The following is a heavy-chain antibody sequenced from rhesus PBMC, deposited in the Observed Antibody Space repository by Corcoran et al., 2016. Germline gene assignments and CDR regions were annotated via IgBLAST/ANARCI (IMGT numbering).Heavy chain of an antibody. V-gene: IGHV4S12*01. CDR2: IYSNSEST. J-gene: IGHJ4*01. CDR3: ARKSAPGVGYFDY. CDR1: GGSISSGYSY. Sequence: QVQLQESGPGVVKPSETLSLTCAVSGGSISSGYSYWSWIRQPPAKGLEWIGGIYSNSESTNYNPSLKSRVTISKNTSKNQFSLKLSSVTAADTAVYYCARKSAPGVGYFDYWGQGVLVTVSS. D-gene: IGHD2-39*01.